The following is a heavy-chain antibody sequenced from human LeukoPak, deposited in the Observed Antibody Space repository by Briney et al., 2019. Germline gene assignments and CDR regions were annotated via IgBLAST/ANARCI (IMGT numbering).Heavy chain of an antibody. CDR3: ARDPRWDSGHDYAPRFDY. CDR1: GYTFTSYG. D-gene: IGHD5-12*01. V-gene: IGHV1-18*01. J-gene: IGHJ4*02. CDR2: ISAYNGNT. Sequence: ASVKVSCKASGYTFTSYGISWVRQAPGQGLEWMGWISAYNGNTNYAQKLQGRVTMTTDTSTSTAYMELRSLRSDDTAVYYCARDPRWDSGHDYAPRFDYWGQGTLVTVSS.